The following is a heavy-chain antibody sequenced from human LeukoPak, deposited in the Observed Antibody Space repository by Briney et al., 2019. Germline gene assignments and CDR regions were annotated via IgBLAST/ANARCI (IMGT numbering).Heavy chain of an antibody. CDR2: LSGSGGST. D-gene: IGHD1-26*01. J-gene: IGHJ4*02. Sequence: GGSLRLSCAASGFTFSNYAMSWVRQAPGKGREGVSALSGSGGSTYYADSVKGRFTISRGNSKNTLYLQMNSLRAQDTAVYYCANKWENYYFDYWGQGTLVTVSS. V-gene: IGHV3-23*01. CDR3: ANKWENYYFDY. CDR1: GFTFSNYA.